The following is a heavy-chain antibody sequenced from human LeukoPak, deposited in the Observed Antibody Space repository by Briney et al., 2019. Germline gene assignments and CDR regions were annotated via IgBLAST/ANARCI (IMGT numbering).Heavy chain of an antibody. V-gene: IGHV3-23*01. CDR3: AKYGSGQLWLLGWYFDF. Sequence: PGGSLRLSCAASGYTFYNYAVTCVRQAPGKGLEWVSSISHDGASTHYADSVKGRFTISRDNSKNTVFLQMDSLRAEDTAVYFCAKYGSGQLWLLGWYFDFWGRGTLVSVSS. D-gene: IGHD3-16*01. CDR1: GYTFYNYA. J-gene: IGHJ2*01. CDR2: ISHDGAST.